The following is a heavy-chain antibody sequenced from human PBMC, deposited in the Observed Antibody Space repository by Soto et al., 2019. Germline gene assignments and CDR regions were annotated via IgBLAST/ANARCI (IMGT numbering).Heavy chain of an antibody. Sequence: VQLVQSGGTLVQPGGSLRLSCAASGLTFSGHWMTWVRQTPGEGLQWVAAIKPDGSETFYVDSVKGRFTISRDNARNSLFLQMDSLSAEDTAVYYCTRRPSGMTYHAVFDFWGQGTLVTVSS. J-gene: IGHJ4*02. D-gene: IGHD2-21*02. CDR1: GLTFSGHW. CDR2: IKPDGSET. CDR3: TRRPSGMTYHAVFDF. V-gene: IGHV3-7*03.